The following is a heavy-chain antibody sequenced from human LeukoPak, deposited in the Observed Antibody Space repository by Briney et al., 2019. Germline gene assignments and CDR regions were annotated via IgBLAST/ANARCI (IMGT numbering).Heavy chain of an antibody. CDR2: IYSGGST. CDR3: ARAYSSSFNFDY. Sequence: GGSLRLSCAASGFTVSSNYMSWVRQAPGKGLEWVSVIYSGGSTYYADSVKGRFTISRENSKHTLYLQMNSLRAEDTAVYYCARAYSSSFNFDYWGQGTLVTVSS. CDR1: GFTVSSNY. J-gene: IGHJ4*02. V-gene: IGHV3-66*01. D-gene: IGHD6-6*01.